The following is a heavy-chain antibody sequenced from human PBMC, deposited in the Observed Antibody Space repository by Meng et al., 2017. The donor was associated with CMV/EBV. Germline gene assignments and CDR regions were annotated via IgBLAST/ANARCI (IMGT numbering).Heavy chain of an antibody. J-gene: IGHJ6*02. V-gene: IGHV3-30*04. D-gene: IGHD6-19*01. Sequence: GESLKISCAASGFTFSSYAMHWVRQAPGKGLEWVAVISYDGSNKYYADSVKGRFTISRDNSKNTLYLQMNSLRAGDTAVYYCAREYSSGWRRYYYYGMDVWGQGTTVTVSS. CDR1: GFTFSSYA. CDR2: ISYDGSNK. CDR3: AREYSSGWRRYYYYGMDV.